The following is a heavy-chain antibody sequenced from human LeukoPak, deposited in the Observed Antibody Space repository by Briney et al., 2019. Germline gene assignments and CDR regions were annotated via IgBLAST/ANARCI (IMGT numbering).Heavy chain of an antibody. Sequence: GGSLRLSCAASGFTFSSYGMHWVRQAPGKGLEWVAVISYDGSTENHADSVKGRFTISRDNSKNTLYLQMNSLRPEDTAVYYCAKPTPVLSAAMAGSENWGQGTLVTVSS. CDR2: ISYDGSTE. D-gene: IGHD2-2*01. CDR1: GFTFSSYG. CDR3: AKPTPVLSAAMAGSEN. V-gene: IGHV3-30*18. J-gene: IGHJ1*01.